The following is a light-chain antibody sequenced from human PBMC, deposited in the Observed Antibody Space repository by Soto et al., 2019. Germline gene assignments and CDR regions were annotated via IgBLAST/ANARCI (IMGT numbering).Light chain of an antibody. Sequence: QSVLTQPPSASGSPGQSVTISCTGTSSDVGGYKDVSWYQQHPGKVPKLIIYEVSKRPSGVPDRFSGSKSGNTASLTVSGLQAEDEADYYCSSYAGSNNFVFGTGTKVTVL. J-gene: IGLJ1*01. CDR1: SSDVGGYKD. V-gene: IGLV2-8*01. CDR2: EVS. CDR3: SSYAGSNNFV.